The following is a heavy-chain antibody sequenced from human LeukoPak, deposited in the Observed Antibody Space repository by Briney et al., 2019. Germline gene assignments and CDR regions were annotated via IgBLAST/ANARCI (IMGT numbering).Heavy chain of an antibody. Sequence: HPGGSLRLSCAASGFTFSSYAMSWVRQAPGKGLEWVSAISGSGGSTYYADSVKGRFTISRDNSKNTLYLQMNSLRAEDTAVYYCAKVIDWGIYYYYYGMDVWGQGTTVTVSS. V-gene: IGHV3-23*01. J-gene: IGHJ6*02. CDR2: ISGSGGST. D-gene: IGHD3-9*01. CDR1: GFTFSSYA. CDR3: AKVIDWGIYYYYYGMDV.